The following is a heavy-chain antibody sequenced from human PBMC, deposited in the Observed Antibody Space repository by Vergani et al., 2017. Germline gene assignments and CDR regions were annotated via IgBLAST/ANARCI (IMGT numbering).Heavy chain of an antibody. CDR1: GGSISSSSYY. J-gene: IGHJ4*02. Sequence: QLQLQESGPGLVKPSETLSLTCTVSGGSISSSSYYWGWIRQPPGKGLEWIGSIYYSGSTYYNPSLKGRVTISVDTSKNQFSLKLSAVTAADTAVYYCARRIVGATDFDYWGQGTLVTVSS. D-gene: IGHD1-26*01. CDR2: IYYSGST. V-gene: IGHV4-39*01. CDR3: ARRIVGATDFDY.